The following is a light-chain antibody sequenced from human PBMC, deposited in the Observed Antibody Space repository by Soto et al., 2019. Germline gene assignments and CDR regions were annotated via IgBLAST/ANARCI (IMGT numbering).Light chain of an antibody. CDR3: QQRGEWPPGAT. CDR2: EAS. V-gene: IGKV3-11*01. CDR1: QSIGSS. J-gene: IGKJ5*01. Sequence: EIVLTPSPGTLSLSPVDRATLSCRASQSIGSSLAWYQHRPGQAPRLLIYEASTRATGIPARFSGSGSGTDFTLNIFSLQTEDSAVYYCQQRGEWPPGATFGQGTRLEIK.